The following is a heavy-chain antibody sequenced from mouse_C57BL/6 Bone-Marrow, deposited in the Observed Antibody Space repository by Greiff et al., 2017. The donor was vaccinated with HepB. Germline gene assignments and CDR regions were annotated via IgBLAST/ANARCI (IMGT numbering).Heavy chain of an antibody. D-gene: IGHD1-1*01. CDR1: GFNIKDDY. V-gene: IGHV14-4*01. CDR2: IDPENGDT. Sequence: VQLQESGAELVRPGASVKLSCTASGFNIKDDYMHWVKQRPEQGLEWIGWIDPENGDTEYASKFQGKATLTADTSSNTAYLQLSSLTSEDTAVYYCTTAYGSSRYYYAMDYWGQGTSVTVSS. CDR3: TTAYGSSRYYYAMDY. J-gene: IGHJ4*01.